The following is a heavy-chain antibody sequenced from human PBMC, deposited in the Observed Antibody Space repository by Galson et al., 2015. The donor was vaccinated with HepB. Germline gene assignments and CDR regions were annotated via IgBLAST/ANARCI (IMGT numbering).Heavy chain of an antibody. CDR1: GYTFTSYG. CDR2: ISAYNGNT. CDR3: ARDHGNYDFWSGPDY. V-gene: IGHV1-18*01. D-gene: IGHD3-3*01. Sequence: SCKASGYTFTSYGLSWVRQAPGQGLEWMGWISAYNGNTNYAQKLQGRVTMTTDTSTSTAYMELRSLRSDDTAVYYCARDHGNYDFWSGPDYWGQGTLVTVSS. J-gene: IGHJ4*02.